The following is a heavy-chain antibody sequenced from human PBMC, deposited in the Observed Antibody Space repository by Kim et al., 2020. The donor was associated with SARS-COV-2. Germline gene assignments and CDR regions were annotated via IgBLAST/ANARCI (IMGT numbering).Heavy chain of an antibody. D-gene: IGHD3-22*01. J-gene: IGHJ4*02. CDR1: GFTFSSYS. CDR2: ISSSSSYI. Sequence: GGSLRLSCAASGFTFSSYSMNWVRQAPGKGLEWVSSISSSSSYIYYADSVKGRFTISRDNAKNSLYLQMNSLRAEDTAVYYCARGSGDYYDSSGYYDLICWGQGTLVTVSS. V-gene: IGHV3-21*01. CDR3: ARGSGDYYDSSGYYDLIC.